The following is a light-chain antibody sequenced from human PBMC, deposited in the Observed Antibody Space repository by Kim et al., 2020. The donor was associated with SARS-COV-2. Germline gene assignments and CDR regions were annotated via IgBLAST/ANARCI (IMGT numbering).Light chain of an antibody. V-gene: IGLV2-14*03. J-gene: IGLJ1*01. CDR3: SSYTSWDYV. Sequence: QSALTQPASVSGSPGQSITISCTGTSSDVGGYNYVSWYQHHPGKAPKLMIYDVSKRPSGVSNRFSGSKSGNTASLTISGLQAEDEAAYYCSSYTSWDYVLGTGTKVTVL. CDR1: SSDVGGYNY. CDR2: DVS.